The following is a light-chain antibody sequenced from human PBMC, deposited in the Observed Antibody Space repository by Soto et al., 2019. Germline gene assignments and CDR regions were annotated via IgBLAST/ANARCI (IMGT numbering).Light chain of an antibody. CDR2: GAS. CDR1: QSVSSY. J-gene: IGKJ4*01. V-gene: IGKV3-15*01. CDR3: QQYYSTPLT. Sequence: EIVMTQSPATLSVSPGETATLSCRASQSVSSYLAWYQQKPGQAPRLLIYGASTRATGIPARFSGSGSGTEFTLTISGLQSEDFAVYYCQQYYSTPLTFGGGTKVEIK.